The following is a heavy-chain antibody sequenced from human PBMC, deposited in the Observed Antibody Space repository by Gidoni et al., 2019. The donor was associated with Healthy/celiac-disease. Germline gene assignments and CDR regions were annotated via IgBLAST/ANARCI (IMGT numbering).Heavy chain of an antibody. D-gene: IGHD3-16*01. CDR3: ARGRGSSPDAFDI. CDR1: GGSFSGYY. Sequence: VQLQQWGAGLLKPSETLSLTCAVYGGSFSGYYWSWIRQPPGKGLEWIGEINHSGSTNYNPSLKSRVTISVDTSKNQFSLKLSSVTAADTAVYYCARGRGSSPDAFDIWGQGTMVTVSS. J-gene: IGHJ3*02. V-gene: IGHV4-34*01. CDR2: INHSGST.